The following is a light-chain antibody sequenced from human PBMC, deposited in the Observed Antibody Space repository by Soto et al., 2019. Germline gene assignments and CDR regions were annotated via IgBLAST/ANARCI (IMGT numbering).Light chain of an antibody. J-gene: IGKJ3*01. Sequence: EIVLTQSPGTLSLSPGERATLSCRASQSVSSSYLAWYQQKPGQAPRLLIYGASSRVTGIPDRFSGSGSGTDFPLTISRLEPEDFAVYYCQQYGSSPPRVTFGPGTKVDIK. V-gene: IGKV3-20*01. CDR2: GAS. CDR3: QQYGSSPPRVT. CDR1: QSVSSSY.